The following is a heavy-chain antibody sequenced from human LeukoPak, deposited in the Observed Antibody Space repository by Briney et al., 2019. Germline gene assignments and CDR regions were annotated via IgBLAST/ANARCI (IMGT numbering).Heavy chain of an antibody. CDR1: GGSISSYY. Sequence: SETLSLTCTASGGSISSYYWSWIRQPPGKGLEWIGYIYYSGSTNYNPSLKSRVTISVDTSKNQFSLKLSSVTAADTAVYYCASPGLYYYGSGPLDYWGQGTLVTVSS. J-gene: IGHJ4*02. D-gene: IGHD3-10*01. V-gene: IGHV4-59*08. CDR3: ASPGLYYYGSGPLDY. CDR2: IYYSGST.